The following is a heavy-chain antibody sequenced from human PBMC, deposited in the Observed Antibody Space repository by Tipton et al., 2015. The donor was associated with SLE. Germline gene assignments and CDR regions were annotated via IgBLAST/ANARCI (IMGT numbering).Heavy chain of an antibody. Sequence: TLSLTCAVYGGSFSGYYWSWIRQPPGKGLEWIGEINHSGSTTYNPSLESRVAISVDTSKNQFSLKLTSVTAADTAVYYCARGGASSKWLDPWGQGILVTVSS. CDR2: INHSGST. D-gene: IGHD6-6*01. CDR3: ARGGASSKWLDP. V-gene: IGHV4-34*01. CDR1: GGSFSGYY. J-gene: IGHJ5*02.